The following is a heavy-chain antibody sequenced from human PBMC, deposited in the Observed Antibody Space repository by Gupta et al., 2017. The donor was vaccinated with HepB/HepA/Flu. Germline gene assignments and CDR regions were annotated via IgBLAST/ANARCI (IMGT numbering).Heavy chain of an antibody. CDR2: IYRDGSRQ. CDR3: ARVQSYYGSGDY. CDR1: GFTFSSYW. Sequence: EVQLVEYGGGLVQPGGSLRLSCAASGFTFSSYWMHWVRQAPGKGLVWVSRIYRDGSRQSYADSCKGRFTISRDNAKNTLYLQMNSLRAEDTAVYYCARVQSYYGSGDYWGQGTLVTVSS. V-gene: IGHV3-74*01. J-gene: IGHJ4*02. D-gene: IGHD3-10*01.